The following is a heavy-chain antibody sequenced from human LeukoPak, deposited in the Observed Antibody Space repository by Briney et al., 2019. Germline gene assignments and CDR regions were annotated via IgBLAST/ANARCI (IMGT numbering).Heavy chain of an antibody. V-gene: IGHV1-18*01. CDR2: ISAYNGNT. D-gene: IGHD2-2*01. J-gene: IGHJ3*02. Sequence: ASVKVSCKASGYTFTSYGISWVRQAPGQGLDWMGWISAYNGNTNYAQKLQGRVTMTTDTSTSTAYMELRSLRSDDTAVYYCARNDIVVVPAAKHADAFDIWGQGTMVTVSS. CDR1: GYTFTSYG. CDR3: ARNDIVVVPAAKHADAFDI.